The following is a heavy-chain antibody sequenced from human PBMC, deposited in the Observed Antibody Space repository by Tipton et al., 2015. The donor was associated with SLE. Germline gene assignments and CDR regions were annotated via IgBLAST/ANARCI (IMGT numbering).Heavy chain of an antibody. CDR1: GGSISSRY. D-gene: IGHD5-24*01. V-gene: IGHV4-59*08. J-gene: IGHJ2*01. CDR3: ARNLGPEWMATKRGYFDL. Sequence: TLSLTCTVSGGSISSRYWSWIRQPPGKGLEWIGYMYYSGSTKYNPSLKSRVTISVDTSKNQFSLKLSSVTAADTAVYYCARNLGPEWMATKRGYFDLWGRGTLVSVSS. CDR2: MYYSGST.